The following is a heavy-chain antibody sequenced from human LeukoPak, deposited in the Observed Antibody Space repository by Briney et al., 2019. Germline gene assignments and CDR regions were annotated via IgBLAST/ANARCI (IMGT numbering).Heavy chain of an antibody. J-gene: IGHJ2*01. V-gene: IGHV3-23*01. Sequence: GGSLRLSCGASGFLLTAYAMSWVRQAPGKGLEWVSTISANGETTYYADSVKGRFTISRDNSKKTIYLQMSSLRVEDTAVYYCAKSQGSTVEGNWYVDYWGRGSLVTVSS. CDR3: AKSQGSTVEGNWYVDY. CDR2: ISANGETT. CDR1: GFLLTAYA. D-gene: IGHD4-23*01.